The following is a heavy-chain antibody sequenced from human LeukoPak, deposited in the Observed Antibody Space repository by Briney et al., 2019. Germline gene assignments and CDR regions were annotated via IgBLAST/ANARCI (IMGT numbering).Heavy chain of an antibody. CDR1: GFSFSTYS. Sequence: TGGSLRLSCAASGFSFSTYSMNWVRQAPGKGLEWVAYIISGSNTIYYSDSVKGRFTISRDNAKNSLYLQMNSLRAEDTAVYYCARVDSMAYYFDYWGQGTLVTVSS. D-gene: IGHD2/OR15-2a*01. CDR3: ARVDSMAYYFDY. J-gene: IGHJ4*02. CDR2: IISGSNTI. V-gene: IGHV3-48*04.